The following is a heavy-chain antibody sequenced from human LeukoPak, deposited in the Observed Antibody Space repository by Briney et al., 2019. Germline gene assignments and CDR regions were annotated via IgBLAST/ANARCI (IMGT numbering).Heavy chain of an antibody. J-gene: IGHJ4*02. V-gene: IGHV3-11*01. D-gene: IGHD3-10*01. CDR1: GITFTDDY. CDR2: IGTSGRTI. CDR3: ARTKSEPTYGQHHGLDN. Sequence: GGSLRLSCAASGITFTDDYMNWIRQAPGKGLEWLSYIGTSGRTIAYADSVKGRFTISRDNAKNSLYPQMNSLRADDTAVYYCARTKSEPTYGQHHGLDNWGQGTLVTVSS.